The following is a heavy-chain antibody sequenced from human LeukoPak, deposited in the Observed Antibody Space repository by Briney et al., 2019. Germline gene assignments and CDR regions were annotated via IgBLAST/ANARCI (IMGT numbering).Heavy chain of an antibody. Sequence: GGSLRLSCAASRFTFSSYGMHWVRQAPGKGLEWVSAISGSGGTTYFADSVKGRFTISRDNSKNTLYLQMNSLRAEDTAVYYCAKAYTSSWSDAFDIWGQGTMVTVSS. J-gene: IGHJ3*02. CDR3: AKAYTSSWSDAFDI. CDR1: RFTFSSYG. D-gene: IGHD6-13*01. CDR2: ISGSGGTT. V-gene: IGHV3-23*01.